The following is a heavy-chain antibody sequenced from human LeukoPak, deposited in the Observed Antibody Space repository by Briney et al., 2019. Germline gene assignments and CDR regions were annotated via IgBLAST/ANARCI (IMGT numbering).Heavy chain of an antibody. J-gene: IGHJ4*02. CDR2: IHYSGST. D-gene: IGHD6-19*01. Sequence: SETLSLTCTVSGGSISSSGYFWGWIRQPPGKGLDWIGSIHYSGSTYYNPSLKSRVTISVDTSKNQFSLKLSSVTAADTAVYYCARDQGQWLDYWGQGTLVTVSS. CDR3: ARDQGQWLDY. V-gene: IGHV4-39*07. CDR1: GGSISSSGYF.